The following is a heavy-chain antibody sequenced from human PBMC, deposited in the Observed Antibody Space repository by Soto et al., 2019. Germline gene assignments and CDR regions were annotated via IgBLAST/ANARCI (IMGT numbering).Heavy chain of an antibody. V-gene: IGHV4-59*08. CDR2: IYYSGST. CDR1: GGSISSHY. J-gene: IGHJ4*02. Sequence: SDTLSLTCTVYGGSISSHYCGWIRQPPGKGLEWIGYIYYSGSTNYNPSLKSRVTISVDTSKNQFSLKLSSVTAADTAVYYCARYYGGYSDYWGQGTLVTVS. CDR3: ARYYGGYSDY. D-gene: IGHD3-10*01.